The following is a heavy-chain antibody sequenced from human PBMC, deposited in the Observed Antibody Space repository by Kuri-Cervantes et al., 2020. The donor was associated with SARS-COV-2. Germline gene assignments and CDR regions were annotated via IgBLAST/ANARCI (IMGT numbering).Heavy chain of an antibody. Sequence: SQTLSLTCAISGDSVSSNSAAWNWIRQSPSRGLEWLGRTYYRFKWYNDYAVSVKSRITINPDTSKNQFSLQLNSVTPEDTAVYYCARDWSSGWYSPFDYYYGMDVWGQGTTVTVSS. CDR3: ARDWSSGWYSPFDYYYGMDV. CDR1: GDSVSSNSAA. V-gene: IGHV6-1*01. CDR2: TYYRFKWYN. J-gene: IGHJ6*02. D-gene: IGHD6-19*01.